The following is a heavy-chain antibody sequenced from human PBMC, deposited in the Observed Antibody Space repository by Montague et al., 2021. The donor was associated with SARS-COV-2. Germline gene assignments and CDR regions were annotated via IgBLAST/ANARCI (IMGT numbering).Heavy chain of an antibody. CDR3: ASMVRAQVYYFDY. CDR1: GGSISSSSYY. D-gene: IGHD3-10*01. CDR2: IFYSGST. Sequence: SETLSLTCTVSGGSISSSSYYWGWIRQPPGKGLEWIGSIFYSGSTDYNPSLKSRVTLSVDTSKNQFSLKLSSVTAADTAVYYCASMVRAQVYYFDYWGRGTLVTVSS. J-gene: IGHJ4*02. V-gene: IGHV4-39*01.